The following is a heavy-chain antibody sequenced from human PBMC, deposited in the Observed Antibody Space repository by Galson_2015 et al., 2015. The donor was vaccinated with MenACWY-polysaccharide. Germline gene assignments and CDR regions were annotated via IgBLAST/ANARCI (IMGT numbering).Heavy chain of an antibody. D-gene: IGHD1-14*01. CDR2: IIGSALET. CDR3: ARVESNRASDY. V-gene: IGHV3-23*01. J-gene: IGHJ4*02. Sequence: SLRLSCAASGFTFSNYAMTWVRQTPTKGLEWVSTIIGSALETYYADSVKGRFTISRDNSKNTLYLQMNNLKAEDTAVYYCARVESNRASDYWGQGTLVTVSS. CDR1: GFTFSNYA.